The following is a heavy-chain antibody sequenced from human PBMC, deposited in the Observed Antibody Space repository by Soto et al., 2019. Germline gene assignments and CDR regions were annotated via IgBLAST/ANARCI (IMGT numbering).Heavy chain of an antibody. CDR3: ARGLNDCSGGSCYSIYGY. Sequence: ASVKVSCKASGYTFTSYGISWVRQAPGQGREWMGWISAYNGNTNYAQKLQGRVTMTTDTSTSTAYMELRSLRSDDTAVYYCARGLNDCSGGSCYSIYGYWGQGTLVTVSS. J-gene: IGHJ4*02. D-gene: IGHD2-15*01. V-gene: IGHV1-18*01. CDR2: ISAYNGNT. CDR1: GYTFTSYG.